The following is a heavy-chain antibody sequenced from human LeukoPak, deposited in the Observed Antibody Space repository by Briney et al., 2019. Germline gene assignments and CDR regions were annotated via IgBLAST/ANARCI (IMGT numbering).Heavy chain of an antibody. D-gene: IGHD2-15*01. CDR2: INHSGST. J-gene: IGHJ6*02. CDR3: ARGGVVVVAATWLPGYGMDV. V-gene: IGHV4-34*01. Sequence: SETLSLTCAVYGGSFSGYYWSWIRQPPGKGLEWIGEINHSGSTNYNPSLKSRVTISVDTSKNQFSLKLSSVTAADTAVYYCARGGVVVVAATWLPGYGMDVWGQGTTVTASS. CDR1: GGSFSGYY.